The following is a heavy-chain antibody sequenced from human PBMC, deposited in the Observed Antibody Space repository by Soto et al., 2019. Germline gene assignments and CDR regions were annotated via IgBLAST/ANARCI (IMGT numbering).Heavy chain of an antibody. J-gene: IGHJ4*02. V-gene: IGHV3-21*01. D-gene: IGHD2-21*02. CDR2: ISSSSSYI. CDR3: ARALWHLGTALDY. Sequence: GGSLRLSCAASGFTFSYYNLNWVRQAPGKGLEWVSSISSSSSYIHYADSVKGRFTISRDNAKNSLYLQMNSLRAEDTAVYYCARALWHLGTALDYWGQGTLVTVSS. CDR1: GFTFSYYN.